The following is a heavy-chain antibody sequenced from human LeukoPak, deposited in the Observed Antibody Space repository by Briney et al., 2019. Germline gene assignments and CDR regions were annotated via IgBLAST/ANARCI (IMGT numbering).Heavy chain of an antibody. V-gene: IGHV1-69*04. CDR2: IIPILGIA. J-gene: IGHJ5*02. D-gene: IGHD4-17*01. CDR3: ARRYGDYGFDP. Sequence: SVKVSCKASGGTFSSYAISWVRQAPGQGREWMGRIIPILGIANYAQKFQGRITITADKSTSTAYMELSSLRSEDTAVYYCARRYGDYGFDPWGQGTLVTVSS. CDR1: GGTFSSYA.